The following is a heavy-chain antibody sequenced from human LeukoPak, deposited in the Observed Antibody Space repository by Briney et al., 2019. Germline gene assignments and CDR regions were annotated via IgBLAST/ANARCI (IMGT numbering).Heavy chain of an antibody. Sequence: GASVKVSCKASGYTFTGYDINWVRQATGQGLEWMGWMNPNSGNTGYAQKFQGRVTMTRNTSISTANMELSSLRSEDTAVYYCARGLARTSMVTRGGVRFDYWGQGTLVTVSS. V-gene: IGHV1-8*01. D-gene: IGHD5-18*01. CDR3: ARGLARTSMVTRGGVRFDY. CDR2: MNPNSGNT. J-gene: IGHJ4*02. CDR1: GYTFTGYD.